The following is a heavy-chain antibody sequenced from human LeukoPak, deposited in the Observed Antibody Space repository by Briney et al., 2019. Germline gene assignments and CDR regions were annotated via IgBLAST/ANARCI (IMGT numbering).Heavy chain of an antibody. J-gene: IGHJ4*02. V-gene: IGHV3-23*01. CDR2: ISGSGGST. CDR1: GFTFSSYS. CDR3: AKDLRGYSGPGDY. Sequence: GGPLRLSCAASGFTFSSYSMNWVRQAPGKGLEWVSAISGSGGSTYYADSVKGRFTISRDNSKNTLYLQMNSLRAEDTAVYYCAKDLRGYSGPGDYWGQGTLVTVSS. D-gene: IGHD5-12*01.